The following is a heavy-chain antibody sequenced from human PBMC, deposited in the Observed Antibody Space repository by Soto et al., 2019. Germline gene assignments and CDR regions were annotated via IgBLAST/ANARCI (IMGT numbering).Heavy chain of an antibody. CDR1: GFTFSSYK. Sequence: EVQLVESGGGLVKPGGSLRLSCAGSGFTFSSYKINWVRQAPGKGLEWVSSIGSSDIYTYYADSLKGRLIISRDNANNSVYLQINSLRAEDTAVYYCARDQVGRDVWGQGTPVTVSS. CDR3: ARDQVGRDV. V-gene: IGHV3-21*02. CDR2: IGSSDIYT. J-gene: IGHJ6*02.